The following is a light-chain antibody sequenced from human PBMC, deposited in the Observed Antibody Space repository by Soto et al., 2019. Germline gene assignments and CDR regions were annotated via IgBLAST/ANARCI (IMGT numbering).Light chain of an antibody. J-gene: IGLJ1*01. CDR2: EVS. CDR1: SSDVGSYNL. V-gene: IGLV2-23*02. Sequence: QSVLTQPASVSGSPGQSITISCTGTSSDVGSYNLVSWYQKHPGKAPKLMIYEVSKRPSGVSNRFFGPKSGNTASLTISGLQAEDEADYYCCSYAGSSTYVFGTGTKVTVL. CDR3: CSYAGSSTYV.